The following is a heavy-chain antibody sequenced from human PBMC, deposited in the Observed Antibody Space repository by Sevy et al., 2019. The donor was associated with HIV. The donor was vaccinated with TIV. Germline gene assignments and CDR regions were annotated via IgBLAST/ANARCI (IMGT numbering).Heavy chain of an antibody. V-gene: IGHV3-23*01. CDR3: ARNYQLLTYYYYYGMDV. J-gene: IGHJ6*02. CDR2: ISGSGGST. CDR1: GFTFSSYA. D-gene: IGHD2-2*01. Sequence: GGSLRLSCAASGFTFSSYAMSWVRQAPGKGLEWVSAISGSGGSTYYADSVKGRFTISRDNSKNTLYLQMNSLRAEATAVYYCARNYQLLTYYYYYGMDVWGHGTTDTVSS.